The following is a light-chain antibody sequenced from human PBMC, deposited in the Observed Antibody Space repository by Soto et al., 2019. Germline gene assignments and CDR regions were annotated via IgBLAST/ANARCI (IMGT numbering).Light chain of an antibody. CDR3: QQYTNTNNPWM. CDR1: QNINSW. J-gene: IGKJ1*01. CDR2: DAS. V-gene: IGKV1-5*01. Sequence: DIQMTQSPSTLSASLGDRVTITGRAIQNINSWLAWYQQKPGKAPNLLVYDASTLQSGVASRFSGSGSGTEFTLIISGLQPDDSATYYCQQYTNTNNPWMFGQGTKVDIK.